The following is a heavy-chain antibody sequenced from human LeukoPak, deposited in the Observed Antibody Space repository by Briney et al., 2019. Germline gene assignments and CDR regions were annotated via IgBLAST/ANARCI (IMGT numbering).Heavy chain of an antibody. CDR1: GFTLSSYS. Sequence: GGSLRLSCAASGFTLSSYSMHWVRQAPGKGLEWVSSISSSSSYIYYADSVKGRFTISRDKAKNSLYLQMNSLRAEDTAVYYCARDLDGWELPTGPSDAFDIWGQGTMVTVSS. D-gene: IGHD1-26*01. CDR2: ISSSSSYI. V-gene: IGHV3-21*01. CDR3: ARDLDGWELPTGPSDAFDI. J-gene: IGHJ3*02.